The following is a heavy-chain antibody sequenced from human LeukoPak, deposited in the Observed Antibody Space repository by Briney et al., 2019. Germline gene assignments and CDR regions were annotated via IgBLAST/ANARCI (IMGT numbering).Heavy chain of an antibody. V-gene: IGHV4-59*01. J-gene: IGHJ3*02. CDR1: GVSFSDYY. D-gene: IGHD6-13*01. CDR3: ARGLYSSSWPDAFDI. CDR2: ISYSGST. Sequence: SETLSLTCTVFGVSFSDYYWSWIRQPPGKGLELIGYISYSGSTNYNPSLKSRVIISADTSKSQFSLKLNSVTAADTAVYYWARGLYSSSWPDAFDIWGQGTMVTVSS.